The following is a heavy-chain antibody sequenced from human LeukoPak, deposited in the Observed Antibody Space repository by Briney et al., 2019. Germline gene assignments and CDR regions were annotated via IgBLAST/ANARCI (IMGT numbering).Heavy chain of an antibody. D-gene: IGHD5-18*01. CDR3: AKARGAAMARQSDY. V-gene: IGHV3-23*01. CDR1: GFSFSNYA. Sequence: PGGSLRLSCAASGFSFSNYAMSWVRQAPGKGLEWVSGISGSGGSACYADSVKGRFTISRDNSKNTLDLQMNSLRAEDTAVYYCAKARGAAMARQSDYWGKGTLVTVSS. J-gene: IGHJ4*02. CDR2: ISGSGGSA.